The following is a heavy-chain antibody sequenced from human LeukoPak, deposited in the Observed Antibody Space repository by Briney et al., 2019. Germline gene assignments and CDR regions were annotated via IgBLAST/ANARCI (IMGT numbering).Heavy chain of an antibody. V-gene: IGHV4-34*01. J-gene: IGHJ4*02. CDR3: ARDPSSSSPYFDY. CDR1: GGSFSGYY. CDR2: INHSGST. Sequence: SETLSLTCAVYGGSFSGYYWSWIRQPPGKGLEWIGEINHSGSTNYNPSLKSRVTISVDTSKNQFSLKLSSVTAADTAVYYCARDPSSSSPYFDYWGQGTLVTVSS. D-gene: IGHD6-13*01.